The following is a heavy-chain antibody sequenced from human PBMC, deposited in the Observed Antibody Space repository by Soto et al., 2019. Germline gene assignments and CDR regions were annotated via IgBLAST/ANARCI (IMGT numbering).Heavy chain of an antibody. Sequence: HLQESGPGLVKPSETLSLRCPVSGVSVGSDDYFWGWIRQPPGKGLEWIGSIYFGGTTYYNPSLSSRVTVSVDKYRNEFSLKMTSVTAADTAVYYCAAHLDRRGSRWYYFAYWGQGLLVTVSS. V-gene: IGHV4-39*01. CDR2: IYFGGTT. CDR3: AAHLDRRGSRWYYFAY. D-gene: IGHD1-20*01. J-gene: IGHJ4*02. CDR1: GVSVGSDDYF.